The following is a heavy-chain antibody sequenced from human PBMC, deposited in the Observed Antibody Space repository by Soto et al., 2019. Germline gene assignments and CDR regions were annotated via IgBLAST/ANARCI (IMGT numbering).Heavy chain of an antibody. CDR1: GFTFSSYA. V-gene: IGHV3-30-3*01. CDR3: ARERAGIAAAGKGEYYYYGMDV. D-gene: IGHD6-13*01. Sequence: QVQLVESGGGVVQPGRSLRLSCAASGFTFSSYAMHWVRQAPGKGLEWVAVISYDGSNKYYADAVKGRLTISRDNSKNTLYLQMNSLRAEDTAVYYCARERAGIAAAGKGEYYYYGMDVWGQGTTVTVCS. CDR2: ISYDGSNK. J-gene: IGHJ6*02.